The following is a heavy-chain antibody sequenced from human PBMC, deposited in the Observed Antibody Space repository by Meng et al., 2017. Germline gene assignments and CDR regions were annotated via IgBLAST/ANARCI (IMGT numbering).Heavy chain of an antibody. D-gene: IGHD3-22*01. CDR3: ASGGGYYNDY. CDR2: ISGSGGNK. V-gene: IGHV3-23*01. Sequence: GGSLRLSCAASGFTFSTYSMRWVRQAPGKGLEWVSGISGSGGNKNYADSVKGRFTISRDNSKNTLYLQMNNLRAEDTAVYYCASGGGYYNDYWGQGTLVTVSS. CDR1: GFTFSTYS. J-gene: IGHJ4*02.